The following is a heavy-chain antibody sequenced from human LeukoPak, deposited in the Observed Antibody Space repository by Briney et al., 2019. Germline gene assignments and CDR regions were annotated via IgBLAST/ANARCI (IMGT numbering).Heavy chain of an antibody. CDR1: GGTFSSHA. D-gene: IGHD3-22*01. CDR3: ARDMGDYYDSSGYYSCGY. CDR2: IIPIFGTA. Sequence: GASVKVSCKASGGTFSSHAISWVRQAPGQGLEWMGGIIPIFGTANYAQKFQGRVTITADESTSTAYMELSSLRSEDTAVYYCARDMGDYYDSSGYYSCGYWGQGTLVTVSS. V-gene: IGHV1-69*13. J-gene: IGHJ4*02.